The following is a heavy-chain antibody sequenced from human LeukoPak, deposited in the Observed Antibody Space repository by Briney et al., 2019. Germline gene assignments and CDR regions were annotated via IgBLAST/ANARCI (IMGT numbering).Heavy chain of an antibody. J-gene: IGHJ4*02. CDR1: GYTFTSYG. D-gene: IGHD3-22*01. V-gene: IGHV1-18*01. CDR2: ISAYNGDT. CDR3: ARGYDSSGYYYRVFDY. Sequence: ASVKFSCKASGYTFTSYGISWVRQAPGQGLEWMGWISAYNGDTNYAQKLQGRVTMTTDTSTSTAYMELRSLRSDDTAVYYCARGYDSSGYYYRVFDYWGQGTLVTVSS.